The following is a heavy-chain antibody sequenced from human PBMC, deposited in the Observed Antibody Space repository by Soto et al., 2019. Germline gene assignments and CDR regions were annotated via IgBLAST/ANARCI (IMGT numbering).Heavy chain of an antibody. CDR1: GFSFSSYA. CDR2: ISYDGSNK. Sequence: PGGSLGLSCAAYGFSFSSYAMHWVRQAPGKGLEWVAVISYDGSNKYYADSVKGRFTISRDNSKNTLYLQMNSLRAEDTAVYYCARMGDLYCSSTSCFPDYWGQGTLVTVSS. V-gene: IGHV3-30-3*01. D-gene: IGHD2-2*01. CDR3: ARMGDLYCSSTSCFPDY. J-gene: IGHJ4*02.